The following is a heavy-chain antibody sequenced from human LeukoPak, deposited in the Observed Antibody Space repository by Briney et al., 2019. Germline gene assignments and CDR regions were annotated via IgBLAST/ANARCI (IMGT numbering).Heavy chain of an antibody. CDR2: IYYSGST. V-gene: IGHV4-59*12. D-gene: IGHD2-2*01. Sequence: SETLSLTCTVSGGSISSYYWSWIRQPPGKGLEWIGYIYYSGSTNYNPSLKSRVTISVDTSKNQFSLKLSSVTAADTAVYYCARVGSRYCSSTSCYSWFDPWGQGTLVTVSS. CDR1: GGSISSYY. CDR3: ARVGSRYCSSTSCYSWFDP. J-gene: IGHJ5*02.